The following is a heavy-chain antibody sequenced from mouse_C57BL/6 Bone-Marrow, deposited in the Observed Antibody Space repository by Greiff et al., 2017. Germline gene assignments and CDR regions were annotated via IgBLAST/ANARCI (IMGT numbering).Heavy chain of an antibody. V-gene: IGHV1-15*01. J-gene: IGHJ4*01. CDR1: GYTFTDYE. CDR3: TREEDGVTTVYYAMDY. Sequence: QVQLQQSGAELVRPGASVTLSCKASGYTFTDYEMHWVKQTPVHGLEWIGAIDPETGGTAYNQKFKGKAILTADKSSSTAYMELRSLTSEDSAVYYCTREEDGVTTVYYAMDYWGQGTSVTVSS. CDR2: IDPETGGT. D-gene: IGHD2-2*01.